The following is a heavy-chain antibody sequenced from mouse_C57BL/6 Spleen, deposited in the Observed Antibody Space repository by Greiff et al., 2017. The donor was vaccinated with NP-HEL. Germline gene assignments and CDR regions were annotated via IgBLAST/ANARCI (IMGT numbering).Heavy chain of an antibody. CDR3: ARHGGSSYWYFDV. CDR1: GFSLTSYG. Sequence: QVQLKQSGPGLVAPSQSLSITCTVSGFSLTSYGVHWVRQPPGKGLEWLVVIWSDGSTTYNSALKSRLSISKDNSKSQVFLKMNSLQTDDTAMYYCARHGGSSYWYFDVWGTGTTVTVSS. V-gene: IGHV2-6-1*01. D-gene: IGHD1-1*01. J-gene: IGHJ1*03. CDR2: IWSDGST.